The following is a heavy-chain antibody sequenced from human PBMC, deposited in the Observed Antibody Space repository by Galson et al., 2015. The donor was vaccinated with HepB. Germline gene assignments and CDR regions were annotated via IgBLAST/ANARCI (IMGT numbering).Heavy chain of an antibody. V-gene: IGHV3-7*04. CDR3: ARVRGFGLAIKGYFDY. CDR2: IKNDGSEE. D-gene: IGHD3-16*01. J-gene: IGHJ4*02. CDR1: GFTFSCFW. Sequence: SLRLSCAASGFTFSCFWMGWVRQAPGKGLEWVAKIKNDGSEEYYVDSVKGRVAISRDNAKNSLYLQMNSLRVEDTAVYFCARVRGFGLAIKGYFDYWGQGALVTVSS.